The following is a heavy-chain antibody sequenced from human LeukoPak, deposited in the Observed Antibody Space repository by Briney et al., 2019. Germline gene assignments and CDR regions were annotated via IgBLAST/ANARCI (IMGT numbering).Heavy chain of an antibody. V-gene: IGHV4-4*09. D-gene: IGHD3-10*01. CDR2: IYTSGST. CDR3: ARSTKLWFGELGAFDI. CDR1: GGSISSYY. Sequence: SETLSLTCTVSGGSISSYYWSWIRQPPGKGLEGIGYIYTSGSTNYNPSLKSRVTISVDTSKNQFSLKLSSVTAADTAVYYCARSTKLWFGELGAFDIWGQGTMVTVSS. J-gene: IGHJ3*02.